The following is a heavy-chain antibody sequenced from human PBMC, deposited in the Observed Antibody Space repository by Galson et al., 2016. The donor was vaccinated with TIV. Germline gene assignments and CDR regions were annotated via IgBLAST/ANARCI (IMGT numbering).Heavy chain of an antibody. CDR1: GYTFSYYG. V-gene: IGHV1-18*04. J-gene: IGHJ6*02. CDR2: ISGHSGNT. CDR3: ARDRGSMTMILGVDYYYGMDV. D-gene: IGHD3-22*01. Sequence: SVKVSCKASGYTFSYYGISWVRRAPGQGLEWMGWISGHSGNTDYARKFQGRLVMTTDTSTGTAFMEVRSLTSDDTAVYYCARDRGSMTMILGVDYYYGMDVWGQGTTVTVSS.